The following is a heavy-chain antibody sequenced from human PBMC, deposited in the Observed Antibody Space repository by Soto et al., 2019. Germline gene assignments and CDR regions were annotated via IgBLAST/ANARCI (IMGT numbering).Heavy chain of an antibody. Sequence: GGSLRLSCAASGFTFSSYEMNWVRQAPGKGLEWVSYISSSGSTIYYADSVKGRFTISRDNAKNSLYLQMNSLRAEDTAVYYCARSIQKVVPAATTHWFDPWGQGTLVTVSS. CDR2: ISSSGSTI. CDR1: GFTFSSYE. CDR3: ARSIQKVVPAATTHWFDP. V-gene: IGHV3-48*03. D-gene: IGHD2-2*01. J-gene: IGHJ5*02.